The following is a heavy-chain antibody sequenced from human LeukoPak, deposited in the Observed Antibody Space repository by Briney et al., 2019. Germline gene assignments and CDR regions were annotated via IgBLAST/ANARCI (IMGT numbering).Heavy chain of an antibody. D-gene: IGHD6-25*01. CDR3: AREGGFYRPLDY. CDR1: GGSVSSTNW. V-gene: IGHV4-4*02. Sequence: SETLSLTCGVTGGSVSSTNWWTWIRQPPGKGLEWIGEVHLDGRTNFNPSLKSRLTMSVDLSENHVSLKLTSVTAADTAVYYCAREGGFYRPLDYSGQGTLVTVSS. CDR2: VHLDGRT. J-gene: IGHJ4*02.